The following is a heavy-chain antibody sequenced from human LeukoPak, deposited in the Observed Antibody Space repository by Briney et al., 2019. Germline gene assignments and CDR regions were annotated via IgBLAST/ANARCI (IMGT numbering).Heavy chain of an antibody. J-gene: IGHJ4*02. CDR2: ISSRSNYT. V-gene: IGHV3-11*03. Sequence: GGSLRLSCAASGFTFNSYAMSWVRQAPGKGLEWVSYISSRSNYTNYADSVKGRFTISRDNAKNSLYLQVNSLRAEDTAVYYCARGVLGAFFDYWGQGALVTVSS. CDR3: ARGVLGAFFDY. D-gene: IGHD3-10*01. CDR1: GFTFNSYA.